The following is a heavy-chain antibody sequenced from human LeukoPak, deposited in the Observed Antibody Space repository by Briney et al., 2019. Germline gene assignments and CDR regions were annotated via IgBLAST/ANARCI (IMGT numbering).Heavy chain of an antibody. D-gene: IGHD4-17*01. V-gene: IGHV4-59*08. CDR1: GGSISSFY. CDR3: ARRYTTTVTSYYFDY. J-gene: IGHJ4*02. Sequence: SETLSLTCTVSGGSISSFYWSWIRQPPGKGLEWIGYIYYNGSTDYNPSLKSRVTISLGTSMKQFSLKLNSVTAADTAVYFCARRYTTTVTSYYFDYWGQGTLVTVSS. CDR2: IYYNGST.